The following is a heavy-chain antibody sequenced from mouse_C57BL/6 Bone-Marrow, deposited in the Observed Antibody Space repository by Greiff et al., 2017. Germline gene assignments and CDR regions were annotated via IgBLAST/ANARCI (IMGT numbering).Heavy chain of an antibody. Sequence: EVKLVESEGGLVQPGSSMKLSCTASGFTFSDYYMAWVRQVPEKGLEWVANINYDGSSTYYLDYLKSRFIISRDNAKNILYKQMSRLKSEDTATYYGARERRGHCYFDVWGTGTSVTVSS. J-gene: IGHJ1*03. CDR3: ARERRGHCYFDV. CDR1: GFTFSDYY. CDR2: INYDGSST. D-gene: IGHD3-3*01. V-gene: IGHV5-16*01.